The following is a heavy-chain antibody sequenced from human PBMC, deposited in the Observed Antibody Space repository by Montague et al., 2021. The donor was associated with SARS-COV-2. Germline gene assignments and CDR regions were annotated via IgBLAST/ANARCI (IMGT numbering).Heavy chain of an antibody. J-gene: IGHJ4*02. CDR2: INQSGST. CDR1: GGSFSGFQ. Sequence: SETLSLTCALYGGSFSGFQWSWIRQSPGKGLEWIGEINQSGSTNYNVSLKSRLTMSLDTSKNQVSLKLSSVTAADTAVYYCATSSWRSYYVGLDYWGQGTLVTVTS. V-gene: IGHV4-34*01. D-gene: IGHD3-10*01. CDR3: ATSSWRSYYVGLDY.